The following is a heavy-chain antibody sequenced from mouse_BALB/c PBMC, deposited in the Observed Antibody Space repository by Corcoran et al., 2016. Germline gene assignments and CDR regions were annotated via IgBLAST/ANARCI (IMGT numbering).Heavy chain of an antibody. D-gene: IGHD1-1*01. CDR2: INTNTGEP. V-gene: IGHV9-3*02. Sequence: QIQLVQSGPELMKPGETVKISCKASGYTFTNYGMNWVKQAPGKGLKWMGWINTNTGEPTYAEEFKGRFAFSLETSASTAYLQINNLKNEDTATYFCARSCGSSSAWCAYWGQGTLVTVSA. CDR3: ARSCGSSSAWCAY. J-gene: IGHJ3*01. CDR1: GYTFTNYG.